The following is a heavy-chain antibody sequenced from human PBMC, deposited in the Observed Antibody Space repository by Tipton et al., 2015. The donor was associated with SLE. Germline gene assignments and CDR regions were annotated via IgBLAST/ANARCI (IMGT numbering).Heavy chain of an antibody. Sequence: TLSLTCFVSGASVRSTSYHWGWIRQPPGKGLEWIGNIYYDGTAYSTPSLESRVSISVDTSKDQVSLRLASVTAADTAVYYCARDKSGSLDTFDIWGQGTLVTVSS. CDR2: IYYDGTA. V-gene: IGHV4-39*07. D-gene: IGHD5-18*01. CDR3: ARDKSGSLDTFDI. CDR1: GASVRSTSYH. J-gene: IGHJ4*02.